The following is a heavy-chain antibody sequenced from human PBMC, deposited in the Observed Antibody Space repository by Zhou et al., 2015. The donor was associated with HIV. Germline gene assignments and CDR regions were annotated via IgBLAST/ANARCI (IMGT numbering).Heavy chain of an antibody. V-gene: IGHV1-69*08. J-gene: IGHJ5*02. CDR1: GGTFSSYT. D-gene: IGHD2-8*01. CDR3: ARDHHIVLMASNWFDP. CDR2: IIPILGIA. Sequence: QVQLVQSGAEVKKPGSSVKVSCKASGGTFSSYTISWVRQAPGQGLEWMGRIIPILGIANYAQKFQGRVTITADKSTSTAYMELSSLRSEDTAVYYCARDHHIVLMASNWFDPWGQGTLVTVSS.